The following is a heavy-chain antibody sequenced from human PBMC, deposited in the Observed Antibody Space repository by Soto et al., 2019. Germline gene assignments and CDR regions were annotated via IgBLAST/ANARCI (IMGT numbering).Heavy chain of an antibody. CDR1: GFTFSSYS. J-gene: IGHJ3*02. D-gene: IGHD6-19*01. CDR2: ISSSSSTI. V-gene: IGHV3-48*01. Sequence: GWSLRLSCAASGFTFSSYSMNWVRQAPGKGLEWVSYISSSSSTIYYADSVKGRFTISRDNAKNSLYLQMNSLRAEDTAVYYCARDNWQWLGDSDDAFDIWGQGTMVTVSS. CDR3: ARDNWQWLGDSDDAFDI.